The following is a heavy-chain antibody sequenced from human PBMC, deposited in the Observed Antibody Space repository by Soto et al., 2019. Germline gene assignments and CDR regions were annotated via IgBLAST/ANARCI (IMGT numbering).Heavy chain of an antibody. CDR3: ARDSSRSLGIFGVVPRYDY. Sequence: GGSLRLSCAASGFTVSSNYMSWVRQAPGKGLEWVSVIYSGGSTYYADSVKGRFTISRDNSKNTLYLQMNSLRAEDTAVYYCARDSSRSLGIFGVVPRYDYWGQGTLVTVSS. V-gene: IGHV3-66*01. CDR1: GFTVSSNY. D-gene: IGHD3-3*01. J-gene: IGHJ4*02. CDR2: IYSGGST.